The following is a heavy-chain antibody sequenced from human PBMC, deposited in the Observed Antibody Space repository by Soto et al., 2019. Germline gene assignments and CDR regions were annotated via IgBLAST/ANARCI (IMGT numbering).Heavy chain of an antibody. V-gene: IGHV3-23*01. CDR2: ISANDVGT. Sequence: PAGSLRLSCEASGFTLRNYAMTWIRQAPGKGLDWVSLISANDVGTYYAESVKTRFTISTDQSRNTVYLQMDSLRADDTAIYYCAKAKNDYNWDNRPPFDYWGQGTLVTVSS. J-gene: IGHJ4*02. D-gene: IGHD1-20*01. CDR3: AKAKNDYNWDNRPPFDY. CDR1: GFTLRNYA.